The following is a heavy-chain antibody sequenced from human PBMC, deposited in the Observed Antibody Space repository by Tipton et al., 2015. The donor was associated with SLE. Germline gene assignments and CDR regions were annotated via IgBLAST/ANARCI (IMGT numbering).Heavy chain of an antibody. D-gene: IGHD6-13*01. V-gene: IGHV4-61*09. CDR2: IYTSGST. CDR1: GGSISSGSYY. Sequence: TLSLTCTVSGGSISSGSYYWSWIRQPAGKGLEWIGHIYTSGSTNYNPSLKSRVTISVDTSKNQFSLKLSSVTAADTAVYYCARGRAAAGTERHFDYGGQGTLVTVSS. CDR3: ARGRAAAGTERHFDY. J-gene: IGHJ4*02.